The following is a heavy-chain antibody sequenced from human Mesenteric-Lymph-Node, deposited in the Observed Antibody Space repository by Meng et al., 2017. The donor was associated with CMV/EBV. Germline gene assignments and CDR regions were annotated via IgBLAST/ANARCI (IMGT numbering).Heavy chain of an antibody. CDR3: ARQIRGYSGYDDGY. D-gene: IGHD5-12*01. J-gene: IGHJ4*02. CDR1: GGSSSSSNW. CDR2: IYHSGST. Sequence: GGSSSSSNWWSWVRQPPGKGLEWIGEIYHSGSTNYNPSLKSRVTISVDKSKNQFSLKLSSVTAADTAVYYCARQIRGYSGYDDGYWGQGTLVTVSS. V-gene: IGHV4-4*02.